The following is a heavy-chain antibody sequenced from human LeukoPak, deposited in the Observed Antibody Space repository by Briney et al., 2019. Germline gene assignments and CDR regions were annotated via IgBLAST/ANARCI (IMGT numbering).Heavy chain of an antibody. D-gene: IGHD3-22*01. V-gene: IGHV3-7*01. CDR3: ARDYYDSRGVQPFDY. CDR1: GFTFTNYW. Sequence: GGSLRLSCAASGFTFTNYWMSWVRQAPGKGLEWVANIKQDGSEKYYVDSVKGRFTISRDNAKNSLYLQMNSLRAEDTAVYYCARDYYDSRGVQPFDYWGQGTLVTVSS. CDR2: IKQDGSEK. J-gene: IGHJ4*02.